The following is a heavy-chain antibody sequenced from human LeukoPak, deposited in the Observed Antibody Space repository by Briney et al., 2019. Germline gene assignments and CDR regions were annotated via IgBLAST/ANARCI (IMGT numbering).Heavy chain of an antibody. D-gene: IGHD6-19*01. CDR2: IKQDGSEI. Sequence: GGSLRLSCTASGFTFSSYGMSWVRQAPGKGLEWVANIKQDGSEIYYLDSVKGRFTISRDNAKNSLYLQMNSLRVEDTAVYYCATIEAVRFHYWGQGTLVTVSS. CDR3: ATIEAVRFHY. V-gene: IGHV3-7*01. CDR1: GFTFSSYG. J-gene: IGHJ4*02.